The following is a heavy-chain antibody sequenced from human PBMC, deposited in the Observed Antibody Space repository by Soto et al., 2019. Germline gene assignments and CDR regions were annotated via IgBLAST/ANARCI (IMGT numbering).Heavy chain of an antibody. D-gene: IGHD5-12*01. Sequence: PSETLSLTCTVSGGSISSYYWSWIRQPPGKGLEWIGYIYYSGSTNYNPSLKSRVTISVDTSKNQFSLKLSSVTAADTAVYYCARVGIVATMVWFDPWGQGTLVTVS. J-gene: IGHJ5*02. CDR2: IYYSGST. V-gene: IGHV4-59*01. CDR3: ARVGIVATMVWFDP. CDR1: GGSISSYY.